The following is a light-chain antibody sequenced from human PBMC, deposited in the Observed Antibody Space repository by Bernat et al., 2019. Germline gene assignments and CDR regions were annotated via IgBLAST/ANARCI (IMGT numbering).Light chain of an antibody. Sequence: DIQMTQSPSSLSASLGDTVTITCRASQAISISLAWFQQRPGKAPKSLIYAASNLRSGVPSRFTGSGSGTDFTPTISSLQPEDFGIYYCQQYDSYPLTFGGGTKVDVK. CDR2: AAS. CDR1: QAISIS. CDR3: QQYDSYPLT. J-gene: IGKJ4*01. V-gene: IGKV1-16*01.